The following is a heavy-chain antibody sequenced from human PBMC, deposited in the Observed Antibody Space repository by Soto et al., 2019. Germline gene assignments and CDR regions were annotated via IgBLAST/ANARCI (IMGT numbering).Heavy chain of an antibody. CDR3: ARERKDVVVVAATPHYYWYYGMDV. CDR1: GGSVSSHSAA. Sequence: SQTLSLICAISGGSVSSHSAAWNWIRQSPSRGLDWVGRTYYRSKWYNDYAVSVKSRITINPDTSKNQFSLQLNSVTPEDTAVYYCARERKDVVVVAATPHYYWYYGMDVWGQGTTVTVSS. D-gene: IGHD2-15*01. CDR2: TYYRSKWYN. V-gene: IGHV6-1*01. J-gene: IGHJ6*02.